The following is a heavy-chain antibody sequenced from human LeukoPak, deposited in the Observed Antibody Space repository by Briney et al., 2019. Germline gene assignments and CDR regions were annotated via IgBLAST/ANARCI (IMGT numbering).Heavy chain of an antibody. CDR3: ARVGAPHIFYFDY. Sequence: SETLSLTCTVSGGSISSYYWSWIWQPPGKGLEWIGYIYYSGSTNYNPSLKSRVTISVDTSKNQFSLKLSSVTAADTAVYYCARVGAPHIFYFDYWGQGTLVTVSS. CDR2: IYYSGST. V-gene: IGHV4-59*01. CDR1: GGSISSYY. J-gene: IGHJ4*02.